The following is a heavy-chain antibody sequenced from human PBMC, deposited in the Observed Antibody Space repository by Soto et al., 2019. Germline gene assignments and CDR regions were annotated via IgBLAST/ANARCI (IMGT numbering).Heavy chain of an antibody. CDR2: IYYSGST. Sequence: SETLSLTCTVSGGSISSYYWSWIRQPPGKGLEWIGYIYYSGSTNYNPSLKSRVTISVDTSKNQFSLKLSSVTAADTAVYYCAGLPIAVAGDLYFQQWGQGTLVTVSS. J-gene: IGHJ1*01. D-gene: IGHD6-19*01. CDR3: AGLPIAVAGDLYFQQ. V-gene: IGHV4-59*01. CDR1: GGSISSYY.